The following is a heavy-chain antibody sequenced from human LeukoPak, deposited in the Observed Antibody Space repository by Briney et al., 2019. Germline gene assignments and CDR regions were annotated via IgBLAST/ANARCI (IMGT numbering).Heavy chain of an antibody. V-gene: IGHV1-69*04. J-gene: IGHJ4*02. Sequence: ASVKVSCKASGGTFSSYAISWVRQAPGQGLEWMGRIIPILGIANYAQKFQGRVTITADKSTSTAYMELSSLRSEDTAVYYCASVLGHTAMDDFDYWGQGTLVTVSP. CDR2: IIPILGIA. CDR3: ASVLGHTAMDDFDY. D-gene: IGHD5-18*01. CDR1: GGTFSSYA.